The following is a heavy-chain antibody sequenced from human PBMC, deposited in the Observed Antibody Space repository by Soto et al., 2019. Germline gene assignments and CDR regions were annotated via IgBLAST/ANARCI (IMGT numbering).Heavy chain of an antibody. CDR1: GGSISSYY. CDR3: ARDGRAAAGTDYYYGMDV. V-gene: IGHV4-59*01. CDR2: IYYSGST. D-gene: IGHD6-13*01. Sequence: ASETLSLTCTVSGGSISSYYWSWIRQPPGKGLEWIGYIYYSGSTNYNPSLKSRVTISVDTSKNQFSLKLSSVTAADTAVYYCARDGRAAAGTDYYYGMDVWGQGTTVTVSS. J-gene: IGHJ6*02.